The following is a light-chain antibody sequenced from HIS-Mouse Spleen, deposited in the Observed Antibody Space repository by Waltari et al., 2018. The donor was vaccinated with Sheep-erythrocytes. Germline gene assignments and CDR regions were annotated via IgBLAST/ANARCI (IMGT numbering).Light chain of an antibody. CDR3: CSYAGSYNHV. V-gene: IGLV2-11*01. J-gene: IGLJ1*01. Sequence: QSALTQPRSVSGSPGQSVTIPCTGTSSDVGGYNYVPWYQQHPGKAPKLMMYDVSKRPSGVPDRFSGSKSGNTASLTISGLQAEDEADYYCCSYAGSYNHVFATGTKVTVL. CDR2: DVS. CDR1: SSDVGGYNY.